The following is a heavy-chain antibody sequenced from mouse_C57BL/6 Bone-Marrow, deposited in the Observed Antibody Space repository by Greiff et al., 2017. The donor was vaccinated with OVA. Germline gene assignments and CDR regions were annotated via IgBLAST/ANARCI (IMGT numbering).Heavy chain of an antibody. V-gene: IGHV5-17*01. CDR1: GFTFSDYG. J-gene: IGHJ4*01. D-gene: IGHD1-1*01. CDR3: ARTLITTVVRDYAMDY. Sequence: EVKVVESGGGLVKPGGSLKLSCAASGFTFSDYGMHWVRQAPEKGLEWVAYISSGSSTIYYADTVKGRFTISRDNAKNTLFLQMTSLRSEDTAMYYCARTLITTVVRDYAMDYWGQGTSVTVSS. CDR2: ISSGSSTI.